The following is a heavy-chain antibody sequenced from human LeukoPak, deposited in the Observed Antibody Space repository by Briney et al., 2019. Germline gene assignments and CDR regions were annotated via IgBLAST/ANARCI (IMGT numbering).Heavy chain of an antibody. V-gene: IGHV4-39*01. CDR3: ARQLGYCSSTSCYADKVDY. CDR2: IYYSGST. Sequence: KPSETLSLTCTASGGSISSSSYYWGWIRQPPGKGLEWIGSIYYSGSTYYNPSLKSRVTISVDTSKNQFSLKLSSVTAADTAVYYCARQLGYCSSTSCYADKVDYWGQGTLVTVSS. D-gene: IGHD2-2*01. CDR1: GGSISSSSYY. J-gene: IGHJ4*02.